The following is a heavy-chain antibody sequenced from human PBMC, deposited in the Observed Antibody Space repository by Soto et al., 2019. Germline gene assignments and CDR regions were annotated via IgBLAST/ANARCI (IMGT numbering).Heavy chain of an antibody. CDR3: ARDPGGYSYGYYLYYGMDV. CDR2: INPNSGGT. CDR1: GYTFTGYY. D-gene: IGHD5-18*01. V-gene: IGHV1-2*02. Sequence: ASVKVSCKASGYTFTGYYMHWVRQAPGQGLEWMGWINPNSGGTNYAQTFQGRVTMTRDTSISTAYMELSRLRSDDTAVYYCARDPGGYSYGYYLYYGMDVWGQGTTVTVSS. J-gene: IGHJ6*02.